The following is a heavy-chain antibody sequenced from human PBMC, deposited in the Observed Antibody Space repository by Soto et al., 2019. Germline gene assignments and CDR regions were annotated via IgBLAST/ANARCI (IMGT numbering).Heavy chain of an antibody. Sequence: SVKVSCKASGGTFSSYAIRWVRQAPGQGLEWMGGISPIFGTADYAQKFQGRVTITADESTSTAYMELGSLRSEDTAVYYCHITIVRGVTTGELPWFDPWGQGTLVTVSS. CDR3: HITIVRGVTTGELPWFDP. J-gene: IGHJ5*02. CDR2: ISPIFGTA. V-gene: IGHV1-69*13. D-gene: IGHD3-10*01. CDR1: GGTFSSYA.